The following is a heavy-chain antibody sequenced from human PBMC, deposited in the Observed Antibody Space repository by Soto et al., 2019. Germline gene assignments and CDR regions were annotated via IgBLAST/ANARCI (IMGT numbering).Heavy chain of an antibody. CDR2: INPNSGGT. J-gene: IGHJ6*03. CDR3: ARGPEYSSSSAGEEGYYYYYYMDV. Sequence: GASVKVSCKASGYTFTGYYMHWVRQAPGQGLEWMGWINPNSGGTNYAQKFQGWVTMTRDTSISTAYMELSRLRSDDTAVYYCARGPEYSSSSAGEEGYYYYYYMDVWGKGTTVTVSS. D-gene: IGHD6-6*01. V-gene: IGHV1-2*04. CDR1: GYTFTGYY.